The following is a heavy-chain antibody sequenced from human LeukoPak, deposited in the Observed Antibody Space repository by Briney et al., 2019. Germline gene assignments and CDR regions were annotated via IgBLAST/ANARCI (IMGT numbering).Heavy chain of an antibody. CDR1: GFTFSHYF. V-gene: IGHV3-74*03. Sequence: GGSLRLSCAASGFTFSHYFMHWVRQAPGKGLVWVSRISGDGTTTMYADSVKGRFTISRDNAKNTLYLQMNSLRDEDTAVYFCARRVDATRWFDPWGQGTLVAVSS. CDR3: ARRVDATRWFDP. J-gene: IGHJ5*02. D-gene: IGHD2-15*01. CDR2: ISGDGTTT.